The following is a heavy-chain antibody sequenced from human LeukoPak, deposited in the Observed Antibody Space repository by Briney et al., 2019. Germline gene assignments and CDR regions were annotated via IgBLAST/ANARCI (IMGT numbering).Heavy chain of an antibody. V-gene: IGHV3-30*02. CDR3: ASSLSGYYYYFDY. CDR2: IRYDGSNK. Sequence: GGSLRLSCAASGFTFSSYGMHWVRQAPGKGLEWVAFIRYDGSNKYYADSVKGRFTISRDNSKNTLHLQMNSLRAEDTAVYYCASSLSGYYYYFDYWGQGTLVTVSS. D-gene: IGHD3-22*01. CDR1: GFTFSSYG. J-gene: IGHJ4*02.